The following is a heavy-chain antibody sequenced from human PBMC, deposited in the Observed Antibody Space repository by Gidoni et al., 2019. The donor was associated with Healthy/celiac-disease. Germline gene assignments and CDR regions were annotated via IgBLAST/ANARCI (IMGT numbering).Heavy chain of an antibody. J-gene: IGHJ4*02. Sequence: QLQLQESGSGLVKPSQTLSLTCAVSGGSISSGGYSWSGIRQPPGKGLEWIGYIYHSGSTYYNPSLKSRVTISVDRSKNQFPLKLSSVTAADTAVYYCARGSGQYYDILTGYSPAYYFDYWGQGTLVTVSS. CDR1: GGSISSGGYS. D-gene: IGHD3-9*01. V-gene: IGHV4-30-2*01. CDR2: IYHSGST. CDR3: ARGSGQYYDILTGYSPAYYFDY.